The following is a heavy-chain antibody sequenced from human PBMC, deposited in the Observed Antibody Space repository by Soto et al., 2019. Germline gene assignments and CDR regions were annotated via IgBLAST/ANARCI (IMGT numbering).Heavy chain of an antibody. CDR1: GYILSSYN. D-gene: IGHD2-21*02. J-gene: IGHJ4*02. CDR2: INPSGGRT. V-gene: IGHV1-46*01. Sequence: GASVKVSCKASGYILSSYNMHWVRQAPGQGLEWMGIINPSGGRTSYAQKFQDRVTMTRDTSTSTVYMELSSLRSEDTAVYYCARTYCGADCPRRDFDYWGQGTLVTVS. CDR3: ARTYCGADCPRRDFDY.